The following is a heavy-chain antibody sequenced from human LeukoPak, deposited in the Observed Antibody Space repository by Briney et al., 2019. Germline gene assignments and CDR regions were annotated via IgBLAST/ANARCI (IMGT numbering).Heavy chain of an antibody. Sequence: SETLSLTCAVSGYSISSGYYWGWIRQPPGKGLEWIGSIYHSGSTYYNPSLKSRVTISVDTSKNQFSLKLSSVTAADTAVYYCARVDYVWGSYRYTFDYWGQGTLVTVSS. J-gene: IGHJ4*02. D-gene: IGHD3-16*02. CDR1: GYSISSGYY. V-gene: IGHV4-38-2*01. CDR2: IYHSGST. CDR3: ARVDYVWGSYRYTFDY.